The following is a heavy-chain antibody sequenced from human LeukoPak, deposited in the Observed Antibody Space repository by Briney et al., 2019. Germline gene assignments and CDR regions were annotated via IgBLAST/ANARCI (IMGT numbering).Heavy chain of an antibody. CDR3: ARGGDILTGYYTDY. CDR2: ISSSSSYI. CDR1: GFTFGSYS. V-gene: IGHV3-21*01. Sequence: GGSLRLSCAASGFTFGSYSMNWVRQAPGKGLEWVSSISSSSSYIYYADSVKGRFTISRDNAKNSLYLQMNSLRAEDTAVYYCARGGDILTGYYTDYWGQGTLVTVSS. J-gene: IGHJ4*02. D-gene: IGHD3-9*01.